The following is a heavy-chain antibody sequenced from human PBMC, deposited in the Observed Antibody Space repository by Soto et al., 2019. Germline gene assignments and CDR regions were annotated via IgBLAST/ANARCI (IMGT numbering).Heavy chain of an antibody. J-gene: IGHJ4*02. V-gene: IGHV1-3*01. CDR2: INAANGDT. D-gene: IGHD2-15*01. CDR3: SRGYCTRSICLSGMY. CDR1: GFTFSQYG. Sequence: ASVKVSCKTSGFTFSQYGIHWVRQAPGQRLEWMGWINAANGDTKYSQKLQGRVTITSDTSARTAYMATSTLRSEATPAYFCSRGYCTRSICLSGMYWGRGIQVTVSS.